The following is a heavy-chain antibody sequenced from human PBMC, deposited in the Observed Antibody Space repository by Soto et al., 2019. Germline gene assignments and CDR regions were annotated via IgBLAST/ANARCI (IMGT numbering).Heavy chain of an antibody. CDR1: GYTFSNSA. J-gene: IGHJ4*02. D-gene: IGHD2-21*02. Sequence: EASVKVSCKTSGYTFSNSAVQWVRQARGQRLEWVGWIVVGRGNTNYAQNLQGRVTITRDMSTSTAYMELSSLTSEDTAIYYCAAEVYSGGDCCHFDYWGQGTLVTVSS. CDR2: IVVGRGNT. CDR3: AAEVYSGGDCCHFDY. V-gene: IGHV1-58*01.